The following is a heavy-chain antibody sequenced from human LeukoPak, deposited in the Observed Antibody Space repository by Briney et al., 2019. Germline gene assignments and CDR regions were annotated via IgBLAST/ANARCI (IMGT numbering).Heavy chain of an antibody. CDR1: GGSFSGYY. V-gene: IGHV4-34*01. CDR2: INHSGST. D-gene: IGHD3-9*01. CDR3: ARGGLRYFDWLLRTYYFDY. Sequence: SETLSLTCAVYGGSFSGYYWSWIRQPPGKGLEWIGEINHSGSTNYNPSLKSRVTISVDTSKNQFSLKLSSVTAADTAVYYCARGGLRYFDWLLRTYYFDYWSQGTLVTVSS. J-gene: IGHJ4*02.